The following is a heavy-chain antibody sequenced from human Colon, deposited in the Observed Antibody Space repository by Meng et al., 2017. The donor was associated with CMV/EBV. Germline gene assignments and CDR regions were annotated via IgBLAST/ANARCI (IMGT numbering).Heavy chain of an antibody. V-gene: IGHV3-7*01. CDR3: ARDGKGYCSPITCSQNWLDP. J-gene: IGHJ5*02. CDR1: W. CDR2: SKDDGSEE. Sequence: WMSWVRQVPGKGLKWVANSKDDGSEENYEDSVKGRFNVSRDNARNSVYLQMNNLRAEDTAIYYCARDGKGYCSPITCSQNWLDPWGQGTLVTVSS. D-gene: IGHD2-15*01.